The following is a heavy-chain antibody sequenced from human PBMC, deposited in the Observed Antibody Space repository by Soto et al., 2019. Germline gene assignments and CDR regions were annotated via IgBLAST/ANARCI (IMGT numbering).Heavy chain of an antibody. J-gene: IGHJ4*02. CDR2: INPTSGST. D-gene: IGHD6-13*01. CDR1: GYTFTNYY. CDR3: ARDLAAGDH. V-gene: IGHV1-46*01. Sequence: QVQLVQSGAEVKKPGASVKVSCKASGYTFTNYYIHWVRQAPGQGLEWMGIINPTSGSTNYAQKFQGRVTLTYDTSSTTVHMELSGLRSEDTAVLYCARDLAAGDHWGQGTLVTVSS.